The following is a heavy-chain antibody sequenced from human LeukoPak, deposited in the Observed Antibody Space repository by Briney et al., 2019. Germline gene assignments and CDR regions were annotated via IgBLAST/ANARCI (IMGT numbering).Heavy chain of an antibody. V-gene: IGHV4-34*01. CDR2: INHSGST. J-gene: IGHJ4*02. CDR3: ARPYYSGSYRYFDY. CDR1: GGSFSGYY. Sequence: SETLSLTCAVYGGSFSGYYWSWIRQPPGKGLEWIGEINHSGSTNYNPSLKSRVTISVDTSKNQFSLKLSSVTAADTAVYYCARPYYSGSYRYFDYWGQGTLVTVSS. D-gene: IGHD1-26*01.